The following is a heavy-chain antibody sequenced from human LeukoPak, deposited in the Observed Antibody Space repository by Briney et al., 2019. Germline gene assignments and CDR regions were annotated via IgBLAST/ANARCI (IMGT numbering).Heavy chain of an antibody. CDR1: GFTFINDW. Sequence: GGSLRLSCAAAGFTFINDWMHWVRQAPGKGLEWVSRTKSDGSGTNYADSVKGRFTISRDNAQNTLYLQMSNLGVDDTAVYYCARALVTRLGAFDIWGQGTMVIVFS. J-gene: IGHJ3*02. V-gene: IGHV3-74*01. CDR2: TKSDGSGT. CDR3: ARALVTRLGAFDI. D-gene: IGHD1-26*01.